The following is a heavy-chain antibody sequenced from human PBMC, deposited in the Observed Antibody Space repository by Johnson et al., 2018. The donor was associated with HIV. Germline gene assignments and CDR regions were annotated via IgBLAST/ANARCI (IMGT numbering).Heavy chain of an antibody. CDR2: INQDGSEN. D-gene: IGHD6-13*01. V-gene: IGHV3-7*05. CDR3: ARGVYSSSWYGAFVI. CDR1: GFTFSIYW. J-gene: IGHJ3*02. Sequence: VQLVESGGGLVQSGGSLGLSCAATGFTFSIYWMAWVRQAPGKGLEWVANINQDGSENYYVDSVKGRFTISRDNSKNKLYLQMNSLGAEDTAVYYCARGVYSSSWYGAFVIWGQGTMVTVSS.